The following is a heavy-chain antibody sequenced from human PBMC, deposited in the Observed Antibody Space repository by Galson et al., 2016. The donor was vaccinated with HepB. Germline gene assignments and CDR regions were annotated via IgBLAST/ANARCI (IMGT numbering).Heavy chain of an antibody. CDR2: ISYDGSNK. Sequence: SLRLSCAASGFAFSSYAMHWVRQAPGKGLEWVAVISYDGSNKYYADPVKGRFTISRDNSKNTLYLQMNSLRAEDTAVYYCARDSSSWFRSYWYFDLWGRGTLVTVSS. CDR1: GFAFSSYA. J-gene: IGHJ2*01. CDR3: ARDSSSWFRSYWYFDL. D-gene: IGHD6-13*01. V-gene: IGHV3-30-3*01.